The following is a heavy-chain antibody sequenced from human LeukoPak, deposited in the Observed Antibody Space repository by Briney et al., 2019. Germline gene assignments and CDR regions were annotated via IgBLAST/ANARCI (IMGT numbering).Heavy chain of an antibody. CDR3: QKTAYEMLPGFYPFDY. V-gene: IGHV3-23*01. D-gene: IGHD3-9*01. CDR2: ISGGGGIT. J-gene: IGHJ4*02. Sequence: GGSLRLSCAASGFTFSTYAMGWVRQAPGKGLEWVSAISGGGGITNYADSVKGRFTISRDNSNNTLYLQVNSLRAEDTVFFFRQKTAYEMLPGFYPFDYWGQGTLVTVSS. CDR1: GFTFSTYA.